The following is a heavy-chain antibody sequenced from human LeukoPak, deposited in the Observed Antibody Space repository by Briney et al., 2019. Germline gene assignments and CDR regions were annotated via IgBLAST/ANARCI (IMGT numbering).Heavy chain of an antibody. CDR1: GYTFTGSH. Sequence: GASLKVSPKGSGYTFTGSHMHRGRHAPGQGLEWMGWITPNSGGTNYAQKFQGRVTMTRDTAISTAYMELSRLRSDDTAVYYCARDYWGQGTLVTVSS. CDR2: ITPNSGGT. CDR3: ARDY. J-gene: IGHJ4*02. V-gene: IGHV1-2*02.